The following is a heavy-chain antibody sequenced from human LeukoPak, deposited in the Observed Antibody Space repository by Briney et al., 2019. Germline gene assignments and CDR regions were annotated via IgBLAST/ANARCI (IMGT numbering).Heavy chain of an antibody. CDR3: AKDGYAMVSFFDY. J-gene: IGHJ4*02. CDR2: ISGSGGNT. Sequence: GGSLRLSCAASGFTFSSYAMTWVRQAPGKGLEGVSGISGSGGNTYYADSVKGRFTISRDNSKNTLYLQLNSLRAEDTAVYYCAKDGYAMVSFFDYWGQGTLVSVSS. V-gene: IGHV3-23*01. CDR1: GFTFSSYA. D-gene: IGHD4/OR15-4a*01.